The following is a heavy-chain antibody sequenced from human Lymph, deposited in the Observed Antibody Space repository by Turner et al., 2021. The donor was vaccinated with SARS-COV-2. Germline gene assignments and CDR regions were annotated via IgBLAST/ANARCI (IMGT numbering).Heavy chain of an antibody. CDR2: NNPNSGGT. D-gene: IGHD3-3*01. J-gene: IGHJ6*02. CDR3: ARDVERYNDFWSGYSGGYGMDV. V-gene: IGHV1-2*02. Sequence: VQLVQSGADVKKPGASVKVSCKASGYTFTGSYMHWVRQAPGQGLEWMGWNNPNSGGTNQAQKFQVRGTMTRDTSISAAYRELSRLRSDDTAVDYCARDVERYNDFWSGYSGGYGMDVWGQGTTVTVSS. CDR1: GYTFTGSY.